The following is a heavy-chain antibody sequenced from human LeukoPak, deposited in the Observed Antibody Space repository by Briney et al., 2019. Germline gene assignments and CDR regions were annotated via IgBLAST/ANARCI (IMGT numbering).Heavy chain of an antibody. D-gene: IGHD2-2*01. V-gene: IGHV3-23*01. CDR1: GFTFSSYA. CDR3: AKVETSGGANCYALDY. Sequence: GGSLRLSCAASGFTFSSYAMTWVRQAPDKGLEWVSAISGSDGSTYYADPVKGRFTISRDDSQNTLYLQMNGLSAEDTAVYYCAKVETSGGANCYALDYWGQGTLVTVSS. J-gene: IGHJ4*02. CDR2: ISGSDGST.